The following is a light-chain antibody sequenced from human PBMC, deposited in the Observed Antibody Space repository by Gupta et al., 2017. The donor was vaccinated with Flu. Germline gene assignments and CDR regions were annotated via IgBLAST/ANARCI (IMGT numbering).Light chain of an antibody. CDR3: QAWDSSTGWV. J-gene: IGLJ3*02. Sequence: SSELTQPPSVSVSPGQTASITCSGDKLGDNYACWYQQTPGQPPMLVIYQDSNRPSGIPERFSGSNSGNTATLTISGTQARDEADYYCQAWDSSTGWVFGGGTKLTVL. CDR2: QDS. CDR1: KLGDNY. V-gene: IGLV3-1*01.